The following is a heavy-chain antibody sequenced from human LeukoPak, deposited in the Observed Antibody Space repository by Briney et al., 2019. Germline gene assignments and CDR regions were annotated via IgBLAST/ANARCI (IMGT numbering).Heavy chain of an antibody. CDR1: GFTFSSYE. CDR3: ARVGSTSPFDP. D-gene: IGHD2-2*01. J-gene: IGHJ5*02. CDR2: ISSSGSTI. V-gene: IGHV3-48*03. Sequence: GGSLRLSCAASGFTFSSYEMNWVRQAPGKGLEWVSYISSSGSTIYYADSVKGRFTISRDNAKNSLYLQMNSLRAEDTAVYYCARVGSTSPFDPWGQGTLVTVSS.